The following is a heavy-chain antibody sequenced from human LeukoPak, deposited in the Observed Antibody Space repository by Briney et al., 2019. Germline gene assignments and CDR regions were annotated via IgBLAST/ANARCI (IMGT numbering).Heavy chain of an antibody. CDR3: ARGGSYYYGSGSYSRSLFDY. CDR2: IYYSGST. Sequence: SETLSLTCTVSGGSVSSGSYYWSWIRQPPGTGLEWIGHIYYSGSTNYNPSLKSRVTISVDTSKNQFSLKLSSVTAADTAAYYCARGGSYYYGSGSYSRSLFDYWGQGTLVTVSS. V-gene: IGHV4-61*01. J-gene: IGHJ4*02. D-gene: IGHD3-10*01. CDR1: GGSVSSGSYY.